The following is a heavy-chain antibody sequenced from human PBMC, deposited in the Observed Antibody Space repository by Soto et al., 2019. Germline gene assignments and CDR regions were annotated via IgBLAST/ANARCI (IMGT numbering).Heavy chain of an antibody. D-gene: IGHD6-6*01. CDR2: IYPGDSDT. CDR1: GYSFTSYW. CDR3: AXKKYSSSSSYYYYGMDV. J-gene: IGHJ6*02. V-gene: IGHV5-51*01. Sequence: GESLKISCKGSGYSFTSYWIGWVRQMPGKGLEWMGIIYPGDSDTRYSPSFQGQVTISADKSISTAYLQWSSLKASDTAMYYCAXKKYSSSSSYYYYGMDVWGQGTTVTVSS.